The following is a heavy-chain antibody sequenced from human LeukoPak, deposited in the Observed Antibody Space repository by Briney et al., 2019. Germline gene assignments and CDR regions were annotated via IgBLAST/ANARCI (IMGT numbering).Heavy chain of an antibody. CDR1: GGSIGDYY. CDR3: ARERGDRGTPYSGSYDY. D-gene: IGHD1-26*01. Sequence: PSETLSLTCSVSGGSIGDYYWGWIRQPPGKGLEWIGSIYHSGSTYYNPSLKSRVTISVDTSKNQFSLKLSSVTAADTAVYYCARERGDRGTPYSGSYDYWGQGTLVTVSS. J-gene: IGHJ4*02. CDR2: IYHSGST. V-gene: IGHV4-38-2*02.